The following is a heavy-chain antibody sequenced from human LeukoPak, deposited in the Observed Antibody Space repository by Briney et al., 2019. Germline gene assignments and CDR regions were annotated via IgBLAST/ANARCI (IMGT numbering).Heavy chain of an antibody. CDR3: ARGVAVAGILYWFDR. D-gene: IGHD6-19*01. J-gene: IGHJ5*02. CDR1: GGSLSGYY. V-gene: IGHV4-34*01. CDR2: INHSGST. Sequence: SETLSLTCAVYGGSLSGYYWSWIRQPPGKGLEWIGEINHSGSTNYNPSLKSRVTISVDKSKNQFSLKLSSVTAADTAVYYCARGVAVAGILYWFDRWGQGTLVTVSS.